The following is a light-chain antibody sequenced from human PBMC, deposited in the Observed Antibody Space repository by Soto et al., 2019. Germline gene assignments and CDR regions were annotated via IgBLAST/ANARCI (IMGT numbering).Light chain of an antibody. CDR1: HSVSSTY. V-gene: IGKV3-20*01. J-gene: IGKJ2*01. CDR3: QQYGSSPPYT. Sequence: EIVLTQSPGTLSLSPGERATLSCRASHSVSSTYLAWYQQKPGQAPRLLIYGASSRATGIPDRFSGSGSGTDFTLTIRRLEPEDFAVYYCQQYGSSPPYTCGQGTKLELK. CDR2: GAS.